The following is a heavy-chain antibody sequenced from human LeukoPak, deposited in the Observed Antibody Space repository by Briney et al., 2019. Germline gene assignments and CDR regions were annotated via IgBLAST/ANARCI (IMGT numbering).Heavy chain of an antibody. J-gene: IGHJ4*02. CDR3: ASVGNIVVVPADLFDY. CDR1: GFSFSKYW. D-gene: IGHD2-2*01. V-gene: IGHV3-7*01. Sequence: GGSLRLSCAASGFSFSKYWMSWVRQAPGKGLEWVANIKEDGSEKYYVDSVKGRFTISRDNAKNSLYLQMNSLRAEDTAVYYCASVGNIVVVPADLFDYWGQGTLVTVSS. CDR2: IKEDGSEK.